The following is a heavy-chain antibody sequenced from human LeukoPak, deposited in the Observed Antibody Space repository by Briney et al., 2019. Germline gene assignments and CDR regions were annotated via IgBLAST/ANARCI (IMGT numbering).Heavy chain of an antibody. CDR3: TRLGYCSHGVCYFDY. Sequence: GGSLRLSCAASGFTFSDSAIHWVRQASGKGLEWVGRIGNKANTYSTAYSASVNGRFTISRDDSKNTAYLQMTSLTTEDTAMYYCTRLGYCSHGVCYFDYWGQGTLVTVSS. V-gene: IGHV3-73*01. D-gene: IGHD2-8*01. CDR2: IGNKANTYST. J-gene: IGHJ4*02. CDR1: GFTFSDSA.